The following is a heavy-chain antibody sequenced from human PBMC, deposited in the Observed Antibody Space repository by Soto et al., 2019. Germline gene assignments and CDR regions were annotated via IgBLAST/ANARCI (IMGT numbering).Heavy chain of an antibody. V-gene: IGHV3-30*18. J-gene: IGHJ4*02. CDR2: ISYDGSNQ. CDR3: AKDTYYHDSSGYYVFEY. Sequence: PGGSLRLSCAASGSTFSSYGMHWVRQAPGKGLEWVAHISYDGSNQNYADSVKGRLTISRDNSKKTLYLQMNSLRAEDTAVYYCAKDTYYHDSSGYYVFEYWGQGTLVTVS. CDR1: GSTFSSYG. D-gene: IGHD3-22*01.